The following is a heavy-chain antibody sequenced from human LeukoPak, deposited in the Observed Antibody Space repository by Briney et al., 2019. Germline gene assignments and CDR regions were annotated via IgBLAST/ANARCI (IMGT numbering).Heavy chain of an antibody. V-gene: IGHV3-30*04. J-gene: IGHJ4*02. Sequence: PGGSLRLSCAASGFTFSSYAMHWVRQAPGKGLEWVAVISYDGSNKYYADSVKGRFTISRDNSKNTLYLQMNSLRAEDTALYYCAKGRIGEDYFDYWGQGTLVTVSS. CDR3: AKGRIGEDYFDY. CDR2: ISYDGSNK. CDR1: GFTFSSYA.